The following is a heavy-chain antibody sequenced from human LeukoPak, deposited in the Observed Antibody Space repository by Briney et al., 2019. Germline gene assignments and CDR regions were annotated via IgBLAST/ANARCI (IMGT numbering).Heavy chain of an antibody. CDR2: ISYDGSNK. J-gene: IGHJ6*02. V-gene: IGHV3-30*18. D-gene: IGHD6-13*01. CDR3: AKAYNSSWDPQRNGMDV. Sequence: GGTLRLSCAASGLTFSSYGMHWVRQAPGKGLEWVAVISYDGSNKYYADSVKGRFTISRDNSKNTLYLQMNSLRAEDTAVYYCAKAYNSSWDPQRNGMDVWGQGTTVTVSS. CDR1: GLTFSSYG.